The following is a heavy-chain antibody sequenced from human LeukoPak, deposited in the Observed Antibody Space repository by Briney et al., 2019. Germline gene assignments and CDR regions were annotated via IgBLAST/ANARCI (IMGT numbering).Heavy chain of an antibody. CDR1: GFTFSSYA. CDR3: ARGGNGFSYGYLDY. J-gene: IGHJ4*02. V-gene: IGHV3-53*01. CDR2: IYSGGTT. D-gene: IGHD5-18*01. Sequence: GGSLRLSCAASGFTFSSYAMSWVRQAPGKGLEWVSVIYSGGTTYYADSVKGRFTISRDNSKNTLYLQMNSLRAEDTAVYYCARGGNGFSYGYLDYWGQGTLVTVSS.